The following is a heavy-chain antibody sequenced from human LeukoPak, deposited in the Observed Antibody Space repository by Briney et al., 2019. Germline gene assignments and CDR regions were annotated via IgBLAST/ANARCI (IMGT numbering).Heavy chain of an antibody. Sequence: SETLSLTCSVSGASVTTTNFWWTWIRQSPGRGLEWIGYIHDRGSDKYNPALESRVTLSVDTSKNQFSLKLNSVTAADTAVYYCARYGLVEFRNAFQYWGQGILVSVSS. D-gene: IGHD6-6*01. V-gene: IGHV4-61*01. CDR2: IHDRGSD. CDR1: GASVTTTNFW. J-gene: IGHJ1*01. CDR3: ARYGLVEFRNAFQY.